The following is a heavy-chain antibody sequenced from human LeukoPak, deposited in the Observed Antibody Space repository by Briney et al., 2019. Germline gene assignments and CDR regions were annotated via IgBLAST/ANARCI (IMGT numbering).Heavy chain of an antibody. CDR2: INPNSGGT. D-gene: IGHD3-3*01. CDR3: AREIGNDYDFRSGHDY. Sequence: ASVKVSCKASGYTFTGYYMHWVRQAPGQGLEWMGWINPNSGGTNYAQKFQGRVTMTRDTSISTAYMELSRLRSDDTAVYYCAREIGNDYDFRSGHDYWGQGTLVTVSS. CDR1: GYTFTGYY. J-gene: IGHJ4*02. V-gene: IGHV1-2*02.